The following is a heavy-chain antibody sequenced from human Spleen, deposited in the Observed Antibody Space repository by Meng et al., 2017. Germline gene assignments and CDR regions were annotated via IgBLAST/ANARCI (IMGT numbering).Heavy chain of an antibody. D-gene: IGHD1-26*01. J-gene: IGHJ5*02. CDR3: ARGQIVGATNSNRFDP. CDR1: GYSISSGYY. V-gene: IGHV4-38-2*01. CDR2: IYHSGST. Sequence: SETLSLTCAVSGYSISSGYYWGWIRQPPGKGLEWIGTIYHSGSTYCNPSLKSRVTISVDTSKNQFSLKLSSVTAADTAVYYCARGQIVGATNSNRFDPWGQGTLVTVSS.